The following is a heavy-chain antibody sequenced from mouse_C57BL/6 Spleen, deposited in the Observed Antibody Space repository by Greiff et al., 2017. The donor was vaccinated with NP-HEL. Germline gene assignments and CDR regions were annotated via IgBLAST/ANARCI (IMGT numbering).Heavy chain of an antibody. D-gene: IGHD2-4*01. V-gene: IGHV5-6*02. J-gene: IGHJ3*01. CDR3: ARRDDYGFAY. CDR1: GFTFSSYG. CDR2: ISSGGSYT. Sequence: DVQLVESGGDLVKPGGSLKLSCAASGFTFSSYGLSWVRQTPDKRLEWVATISSGGSYTYSPDSVKGRFTISRDNAKNTLYLQMSSLKSEDTAMYYCARRDDYGFAYWGQGTLVTVSA.